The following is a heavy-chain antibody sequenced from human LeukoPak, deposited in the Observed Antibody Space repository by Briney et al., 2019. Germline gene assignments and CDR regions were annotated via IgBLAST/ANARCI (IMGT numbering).Heavy chain of an antibody. CDR3: ARDFYDSSGYLLPLDY. J-gene: IGHJ4*02. CDR1: GGSFSGYY. D-gene: IGHD3-22*01. Sequence: SETLSLTCAVYGGSFSGYYWRWIRQPPGKGLEWIGEINHSGSTNYNPSLKSRVTISVDTSKNQFSLKLSSVTAADTAVYYCARDFYDSSGYLLPLDYWGQGTLVTVSS. CDR2: INHSGST. V-gene: IGHV4-34*01.